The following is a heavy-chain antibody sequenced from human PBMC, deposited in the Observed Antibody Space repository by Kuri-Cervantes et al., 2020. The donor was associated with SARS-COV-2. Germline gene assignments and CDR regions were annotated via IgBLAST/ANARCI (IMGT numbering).Heavy chain of an antibody. CDR1: GGSISSYY. Sequence: SETLSLTCTVSGGSISSYYWSWIRQPAGKGLEWIGRIYTSGSTNYNPSLKSRVTISVDTSKNQFSLKLSSVTAADTAVYYCASTSYDFWSGPTIYFDYWGQGTLVTVSS. J-gene: IGHJ4*02. V-gene: IGHV4-4*07. CDR3: ASTSYDFWSGPTIYFDY. D-gene: IGHD3-3*01. CDR2: IYTSGST.